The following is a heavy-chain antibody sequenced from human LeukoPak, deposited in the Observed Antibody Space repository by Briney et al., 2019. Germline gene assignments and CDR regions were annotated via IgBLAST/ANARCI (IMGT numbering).Heavy chain of an antibody. CDR3: ARDSAGNDY. J-gene: IGHJ4*02. Sequence: GGSLRLSCAASGFTFSTYWMRWVRQAPGKGLEWVANIKQDGSEKYYVDSVKGRFTISRDNAKNSLYLQMNSLRAEDTAMYYCARDSAGNDYWGQGTLVTVSS. D-gene: IGHD6-13*01. CDR2: IKQDGSEK. CDR1: GFTFSTYW. V-gene: IGHV3-7*01.